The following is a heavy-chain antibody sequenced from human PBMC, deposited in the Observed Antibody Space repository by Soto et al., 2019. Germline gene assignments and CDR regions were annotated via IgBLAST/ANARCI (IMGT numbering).Heavy chain of an antibody. V-gene: IGHV4-59*02. Sequence: PWGTLSLTCTVSGGSVSGYYWSWIRQPPGKGLEWLGYIFYAGTTMYNPSVQSRITISVDTSKNQFSLRLYSVTAEDTAVYYCTRHAIVPKFQYGLDVWGQGTTVTVSS. J-gene: IGHJ6*02. CDR3: TRHAIVPKFQYGLDV. CDR1: GGSVSGYY. CDR2: IFYAGTT. D-gene: IGHD2-2*01.